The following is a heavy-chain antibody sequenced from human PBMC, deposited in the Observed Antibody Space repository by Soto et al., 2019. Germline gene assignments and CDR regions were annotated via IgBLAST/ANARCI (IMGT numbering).Heavy chain of an antibody. V-gene: IGHV3-33*01. CDR2: IWYDGINK. CDR1: GFTFSSYG. CDR3: ARDRILSAAAPVDY. Sequence: GGSLRLSCAASGFTFSSYGMHWVRQAPGKGLGGVAVIWYDGINKYNADSVKGRFTISRDNSKNTLFLQINSLRAEDTAVYYFARDRILSAAAPVDYWGQGTLVTVSS. D-gene: IGHD6-25*01. J-gene: IGHJ4*02.